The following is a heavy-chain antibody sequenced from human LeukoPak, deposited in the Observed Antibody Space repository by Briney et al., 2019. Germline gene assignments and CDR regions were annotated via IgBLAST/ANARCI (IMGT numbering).Heavy chain of an antibody. J-gene: IGHJ4*02. CDR1: GFTISDYY. D-gene: IGHD4-17*01. Sequence: GGSLRLSCAVSGFTISDYYMDWVRQAPGKGLEWVGRTRNKANSYTTEYAASVKGRFTISRDDSKNSLYLQMNSLKTEDTAMYYCIRDTTTAGFDYWGQGTLVTVSS. CDR2: TRNKANSYTT. CDR3: IRDTTTAGFDY. V-gene: IGHV3-72*01.